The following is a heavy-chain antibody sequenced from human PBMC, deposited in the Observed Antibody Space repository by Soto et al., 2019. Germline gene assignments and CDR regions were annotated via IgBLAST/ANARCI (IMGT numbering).Heavy chain of an antibody. D-gene: IGHD3-10*01. Sequence: QVQLVESGGGVVQPGRSLRLSCAASGFTFSSYAMHWVRQAPGKGLEWVAVISYDGSNKYYADSVKGRFTISRDNSKNTQYLQMNSLRAEHTAVYYCARESIWFGEFGACDIWVEGTMVAVSS. V-gene: IGHV3-30-3*01. CDR1: GFTFSSYA. J-gene: IGHJ3*02. CDR2: ISYDGSNK. CDR3: ARESIWFGEFGACDI.